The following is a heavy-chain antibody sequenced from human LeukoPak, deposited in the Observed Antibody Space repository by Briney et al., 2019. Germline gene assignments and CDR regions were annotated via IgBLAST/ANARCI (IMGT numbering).Heavy chain of an antibody. CDR1: GGSISSYY. Sequence: SETLSLTCTVSGGSISSYYWSWIRQPAGKGLEWIGRIYTSGSTNYNPSLKSRVTISVDTSKNQFSLKLSSVTAADTAVYYCARVPDDYGDYYDAFDIWGQGTMVTVSS. CDR3: ARVPDDYGDYYDAFDI. V-gene: IGHV4-4*07. J-gene: IGHJ3*02. CDR2: IYTSGST. D-gene: IGHD4-17*01.